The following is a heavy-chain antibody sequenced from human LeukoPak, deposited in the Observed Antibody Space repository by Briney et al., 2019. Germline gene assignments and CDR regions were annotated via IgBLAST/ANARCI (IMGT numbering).Heavy chain of an antibody. Sequence: SQTLSLTCAVSGGSISSGSYSWSWIRQPPGKGLEWIGYIYPRGSTYYNPSLKSRVILSLDKSANQFSLNLSSVTAADTAVYYCARAIYDFWSGYYSDYWGQGTLVTVSS. J-gene: IGHJ4*02. CDR1: GGSISSGSYS. V-gene: IGHV4-30-2*01. CDR3: ARAIYDFWSGYYSDY. CDR2: IYPRGST. D-gene: IGHD3-3*01.